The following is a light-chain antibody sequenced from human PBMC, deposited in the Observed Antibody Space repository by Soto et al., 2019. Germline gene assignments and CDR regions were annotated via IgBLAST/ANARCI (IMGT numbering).Light chain of an antibody. J-gene: IGKJ2*01. Sequence: DIQMTQSPSSVSASVGDRVTITCRASRDINRWLAWYQQKPGKAPKLLIYTASSLQSGVPSRFSGSGSGTDFTLTITSLQPEDFATYYCQQATGFPYTLGQGTKLEIK. CDR1: RDINRW. V-gene: IGKV1-12*01. CDR2: TAS. CDR3: QQATGFPYT.